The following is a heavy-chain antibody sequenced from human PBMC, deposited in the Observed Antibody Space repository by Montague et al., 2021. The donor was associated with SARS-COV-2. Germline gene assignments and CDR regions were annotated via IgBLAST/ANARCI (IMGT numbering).Heavy chain of an antibody. D-gene: IGHD3-9*01. J-gene: IGHJ4*02. Sequence: PALVKPTQTLTLTCTFSGFSLSTSGMCVSWIRQPPGKALEWLALIDWDDDKYYSTSLKTRLTISKDTSKNQVVLTMTNMDPVDTATYYCARTYYDIFTGYYTYDYWGQGTLVTVSS. CDR2: IDWDDDK. V-gene: IGHV2-70*01. CDR3: ARTYYDIFTGYYTYDY. CDR1: GFSLSTSGMC.